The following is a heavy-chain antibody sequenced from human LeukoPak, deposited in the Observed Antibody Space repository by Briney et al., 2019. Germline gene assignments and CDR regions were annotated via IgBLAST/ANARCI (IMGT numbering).Heavy chain of an antibody. D-gene: IGHD3-10*01. CDR3: AREYSGSYGYFQH. V-gene: IGHV1-2*02. J-gene: IGHJ1*01. CDR1: GYTFIGYY. Sequence: ASVKVSCKTSGYTFIGYYMHWVRQAPGQGLEWMGWINPNSGGTNYAQKFQGRVTMTRDTSISTAYMELSRLRSDDTAVYYCAREYSGSYGYFQHWGQGTLVTVSS. CDR2: INPNSGGT.